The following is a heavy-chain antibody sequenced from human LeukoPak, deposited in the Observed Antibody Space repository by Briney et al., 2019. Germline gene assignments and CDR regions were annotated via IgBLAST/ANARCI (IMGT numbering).Heavy chain of an antibody. J-gene: IGHJ4*02. Sequence: GGSLRVSCAASGFTFSSYSMNWVRQAPGKGMEWVSSISSSSSYIYYADSVKGRFTISRDNAKDSLYLQMNSLRAEDTAVYYCARDIALGRYFDWLPHTPDYWGQGTLVTVSS. V-gene: IGHV3-21*01. CDR2: ISSSSSYI. CDR3: ARDIALGRYFDWLPHTPDY. D-gene: IGHD3-9*01. CDR1: GFTFSSYS.